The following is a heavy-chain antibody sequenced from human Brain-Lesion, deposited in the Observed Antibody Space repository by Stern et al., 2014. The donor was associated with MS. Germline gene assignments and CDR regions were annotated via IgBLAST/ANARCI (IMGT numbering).Heavy chain of an antibody. CDR1: GYIFTGYY. CDR2: INPNTGGT. D-gene: IGHD3-3*01. V-gene: IGHV1-2*02. CDR3: ARDQRGITIFGVVTDYYYLGMDV. J-gene: IGHJ6*02. Sequence: QVQLVQSGAEVKKPGASVKVSCKTSGYIFTGYYIHWVRQAPGQGLEWMAWINPNTGGTKYAQKFQGRVPMSRDTSISTAYVELSSLTSDDTAVYYCARDQRGITIFGVVTDYYYLGMDVWGQGNTVTVSS.